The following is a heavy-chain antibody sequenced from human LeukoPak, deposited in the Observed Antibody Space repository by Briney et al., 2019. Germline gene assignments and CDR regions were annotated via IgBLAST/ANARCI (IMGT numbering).Heavy chain of an antibody. V-gene: IGHV3-23*01. J-gene: IGHJ4*02. CDR1: GFTFSKYG. Sequence: GGTLRLSCAASGFTFSKYGMSWVRQAPGKGLEWVSGIRGSGGSTDYADSVKGRFTISRDNSKNTLYLHMNSLRAEDTAVYSCAKDIMGSGSHALDYWGQGTLVTVSS. CDR2: IRGSGGST. CDR3: AKDIMGSGSHALDY. D-gene: IGHD1-26*01.